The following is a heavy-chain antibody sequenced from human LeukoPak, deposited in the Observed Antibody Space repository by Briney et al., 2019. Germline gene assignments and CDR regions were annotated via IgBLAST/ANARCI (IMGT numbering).Heavy chain of an antibody. V-gene: IGHV3-23*01. D-gene: IGHD6-19*01. CDR3: AKGSAVADIYFDY. CDR1: GFTFNGYA. J-gene: IGHJ4*02. Sequence: GGSLRLSCAASGFTFNGYAMNWVRQAPGKGLEWVSAISDSGDNTYYADSVRGRFTISRDNSMYTLYLQMNSLRAEDTAVYYCAKGSAVADIYFDYWGQGTLVTVSS. CDR2: ISDSGDNT.